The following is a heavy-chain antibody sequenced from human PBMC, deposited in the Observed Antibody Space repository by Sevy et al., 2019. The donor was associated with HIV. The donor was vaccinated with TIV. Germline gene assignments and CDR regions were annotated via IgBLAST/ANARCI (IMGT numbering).Heavy chain of an antibody. CDR3: AKAGVAVAGTFDLFYFDY. CDR2: ISSRGGST. Sequence: GGSLRLSCAASGFTFSSYAMSWVRQAPGKGLEWVSTISSRGGSTYYADSVKGRFTISRDNSKNTLSLLMNSLRAEDTALYYCAKAGVAVAGTFDLFYFDYRGQGTLVTVSS. D-gene: IGHD6-19*01. V-gene: IGHV3-23*01. CDR1: GFTFSSYA. J-gene: IGHJ4*02.